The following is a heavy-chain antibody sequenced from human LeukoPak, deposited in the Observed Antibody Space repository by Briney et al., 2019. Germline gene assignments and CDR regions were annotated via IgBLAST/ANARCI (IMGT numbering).Heavy chain of an antibody. CDR3: ARGGHSGQRRGDY. CDR2: INPNSGGT. Sequence: GASVKVSCKASGYTFTGYYMHWVRQAPGQGLEWMGWINPNSGGTNYAQKFQGRVTMTRDTSISTAYMELRSLRSDDTAVYYCARGGHSGQRRGDYWGQGTLVTVSS. J-gene: IGHJ4*02. CDR1: GYTFTGYY. D-gene: IGHD6-25*01. V-gene: IGHV1-2*02.